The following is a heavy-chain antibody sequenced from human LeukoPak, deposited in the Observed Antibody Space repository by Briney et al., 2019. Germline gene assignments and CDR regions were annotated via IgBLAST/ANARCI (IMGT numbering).Heavy chain of an antibody. V-gene: IGHV3-23*01. CDR1: GFTFSNYA. CDR2: ISGGGGST. D-gene: IGHD6-13*01. Sequence: GGSLRLSCAASGFTFSNYAMSWVRQAPGKGLEWVSAISGGGGSTYYADSVKGRFTISRGNSKNTLYLQMNSLRADDTAVYYCAKRSLAAAGTPAPFFDYWGQGTLVTVSS. J-gene: IGHJ4*02. CDR3: AKRSLAAAGTPAPFFDY.